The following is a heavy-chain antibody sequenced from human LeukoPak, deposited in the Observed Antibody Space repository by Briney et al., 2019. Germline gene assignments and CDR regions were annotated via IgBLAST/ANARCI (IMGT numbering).Heavy chain of an antibody. Sequence: PSETLSLTCAVYGGSFSGYYWSWIRQPPGKGLEWIGEINHSGSTNYNPSLKSRVTISVDTSKNQFSLKLSSVTAADTAVYYCARVDIVATIKGPYYYYGMDVWGQGTTDTVSS. D-gene: IGHD5-12*01. CDR3: ARVDIVATIKGPYYYYGMDV. V-gene: IGHV4-34*01. J-gene: IGHJ6*02. CDR1: GGSFSGYY. CDR2: INHSGST.